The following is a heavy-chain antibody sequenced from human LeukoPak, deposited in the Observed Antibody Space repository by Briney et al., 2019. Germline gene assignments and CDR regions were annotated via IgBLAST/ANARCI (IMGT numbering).Heavy chain of an antibody. CDR2: ISSSGADT. CDR3: AKTPSGGGYEDY. CDR1: GFTFSSYA. V-gene: IGHV3-23*01. Sequence: GGSLRLSCATSGFTFSSYAMSWVRQAPGKGLEWVSAISSSGADTYYADSVKGRFTISRDNSKSTLYLQMNSLRAEDTAVYYCAKTPSGGGYEDYWGQGTPVTVSS. J-gene: IGHJ4*02. D-gene: IGHD5-12*01.